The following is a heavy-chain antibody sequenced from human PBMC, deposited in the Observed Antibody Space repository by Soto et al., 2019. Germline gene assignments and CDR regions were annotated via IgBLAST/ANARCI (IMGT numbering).Heavy chain of an antibody. V-gene: IGHV3-7*04. D-gene: IGHD3-10*01. Sequence: EVQLVESGGGLVQPGGSLRLSCAASGFTFSTYWMSWVRQAPGKGLEWVANIKEDGGDKYYVDSVKGRFTISRDNAKNSLYLQMNSLRAEDTALYYCVRDRGLGIWGQGTMVTVSS. J-gene: IGHJ3*02. CDR1: GFTFSTYW. CDR3: VRDRGLGI. CDR2: IKEDGGDK.